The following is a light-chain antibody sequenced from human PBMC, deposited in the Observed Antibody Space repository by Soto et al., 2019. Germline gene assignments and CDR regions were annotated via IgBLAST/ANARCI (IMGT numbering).Light chain of an antibody. CDR2: AAS. CDR1: QGISSY. J-gene: IGKJ3*01. Sequence: AIRMTQSPSSLSASTGDRVTITCRASQGISSYLAWYQQKPGKAPKLLIYAASTLQSGVPSRFSGSGSGTDFTLTISCLQSEDFATYYCQQYYSYPLTFGPGTKVISN. V-gene: IGKV1-8*01. CDR3: QQYYSYPLT.